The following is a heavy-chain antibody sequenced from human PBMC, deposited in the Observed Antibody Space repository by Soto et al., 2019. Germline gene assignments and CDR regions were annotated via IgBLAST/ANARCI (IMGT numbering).Heavy chain of an antibody. CDR2: IYHSGTT. V-gene: IGHV4-38-2*01. Sequence: LQTLSLTCAVSGGSLSSGDYWAWIRQPPWKGLEWIGSIYHSGTTYYNTSLKSRVTISVDPSMNQFSLKLSSVTAADSALYYCARKDSVGYYPYF. CDR1: GGSLSSGDY. CDR3: ARKDSVGYYPYF. J-gene: IGHJ4*01. D-gene: IGHD3-22*01.